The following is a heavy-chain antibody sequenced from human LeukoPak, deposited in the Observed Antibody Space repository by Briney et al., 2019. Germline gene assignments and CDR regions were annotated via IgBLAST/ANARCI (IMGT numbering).Heavy chain of an antibody. Sequence: PGGSLRLSCAASGFTFSSYWMHWVRQAPGKGLVWVSRINSDGSSTSYADSVKGRFTISRDNAKNTLYLQMNSLRSEDTAVYYCARDEEQQLLDYWGQGTLVTVSS. J-gene: IGHJ4*02. D-gene: IGHD6-13*01. CDR2: INSDGSST. CDR3: ARDEEQQLLDY. CDR1: GFTFSSYW. V-gene: IGHV3-74*01.